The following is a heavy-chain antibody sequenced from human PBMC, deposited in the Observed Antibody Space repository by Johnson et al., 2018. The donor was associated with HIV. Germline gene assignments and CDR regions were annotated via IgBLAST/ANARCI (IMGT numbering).Heavy chain of an antibody. CDR2: IKSKTDGGTT. CDR3: ARMAAHVSDF. V-gene: IGHV3-15*01. J-gene: IGHJ3*01. CDR1: GFTFSNAW. Sequence: VQLVESGGGVVQPGRSLRLSCAASGFTFSNAWMSWVRQAPGKGLEWVGRIKSKTDGGTTDYAAPVKGRFTISRDDSKNTLYLQMNSLRVEDTAVYYCARMAAHVSDFWGQGTMVTVSS. D-gene: IGHD5-24*01.